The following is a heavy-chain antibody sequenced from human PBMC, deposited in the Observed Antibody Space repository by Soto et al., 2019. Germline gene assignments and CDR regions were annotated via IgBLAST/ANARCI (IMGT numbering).Heavy chain of an antibody. Sequence: ASVKVSCKASGYTFTGYYMHWVRQAPGQGLEWMAWINLNSGGTIYAQDFQDWVTVTRDTSSSTAYMELSRLKSDDTAVYYCARGMYHMITSGGVIDNGAFDIWGQGTMVTVSS. V-gene: IGHV1-2*04. J-gene: IGHJ3*02. D-gene: IGHD3-16*02. CDR1: GYTFTGYY. CDR3: ARGMYHMITSGGVIDNGAFDI. CDR2: INLNSGGT.